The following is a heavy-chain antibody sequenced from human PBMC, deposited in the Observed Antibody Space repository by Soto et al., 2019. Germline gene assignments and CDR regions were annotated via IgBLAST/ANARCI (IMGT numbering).Heavy chain of an antibody. CDR3: AGVSWFRGMDV. D-gene: IGHD3-10*01. J-gene: IGHJ6*02. CDR1: RDSVSSNIAA. V-gene: IGHV6-1*01. CDR2: TYYRSNWSN. Sequence: SQTLSLTSAISRDSVSSNIAAWNWIRQSPSRGLEWLGRTYYRSNWSNDYAISVKSRITINPDTSKNQLYLRLYSVSHEDTAVYDSAGVSWFRGMDVWGQGTPVTVSS.